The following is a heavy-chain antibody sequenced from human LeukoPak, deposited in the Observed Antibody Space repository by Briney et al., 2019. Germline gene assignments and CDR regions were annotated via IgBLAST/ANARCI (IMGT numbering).Heavy chain of an antibody. D-gene: IGHD4-17*01. CDR3: ARHHTVFYFDY. V-gene: IGHV4-39*01. J-gene: IGHJ4*02. Sequence: PSETLSLTCAVSGGSFSGYYWGWIRQPPGKGLEWIGSIYYSGSTYYNPSLKSRVTISVDTSKNQFSLKLSSVTAADTAAYYCARHHTVFYFDYWGQGTLVTVSS. CDR1: GGSFSGYY. CDR2: IYYSGST.